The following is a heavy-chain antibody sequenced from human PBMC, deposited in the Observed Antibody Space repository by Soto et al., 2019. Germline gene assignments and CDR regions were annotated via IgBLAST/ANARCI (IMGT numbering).Heavy chain of an antibody. V-gene: IGHV3-74*01. CDR3: ARSPGGYYID. D-gene: IGHD3-9*01. J-gene: IGHJ6*02. CDR2: INTDGSST. Sequence: GGSLRLSCADSGFSFSSYWMHWVRQGPGKGLVWVARINTDGSSTNYADSVKGRFTISRDNAKNTLYLQMNSLRAEDTAVYYCARSPGGYYIDWGQGTTVTVSS. CDR1: GFSFSSYW.